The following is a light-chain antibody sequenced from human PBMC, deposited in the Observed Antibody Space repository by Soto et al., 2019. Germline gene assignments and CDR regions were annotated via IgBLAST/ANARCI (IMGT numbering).Light chain of an antibody. J-gene: IGLJ2*01. V-gene: IGLV3-21*02. CDR3: QVWDSSRNRV. Sequence: SYELTQPPSVSVAPGQTARISCGGDNIGSKVVHWFQQKPGQAPLLVVYDERARPSGIPERFSGSNSGNTATLTISGAEAGDEADYYCQVWDSSRNRVFGGGTKVTVL. CDR2: DER. CDR1: NIGSKV.